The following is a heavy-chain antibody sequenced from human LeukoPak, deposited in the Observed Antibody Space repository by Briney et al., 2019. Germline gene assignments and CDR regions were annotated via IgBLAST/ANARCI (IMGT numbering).Heavy chain of an antibody. CDR2: ISSSSSYT. CDR1: GFTFSDYY. D-gene: IGHD1-26*01. V-gene: IGHV3-11*06. CDR3: ARNISGSYYDYYYYYGMDV. Sequence: GGSLRLSCAASGFTFSDYYMSWIRQAPGKGLEWVSYISSSSSYTNYADSVKGRFTISRDNAKNSLYLQMNSLRAEDTAVYYCARNISGSYYDYYYYYGMDVWGRGTTVTVSS. J-gene: IGHJ6*02.